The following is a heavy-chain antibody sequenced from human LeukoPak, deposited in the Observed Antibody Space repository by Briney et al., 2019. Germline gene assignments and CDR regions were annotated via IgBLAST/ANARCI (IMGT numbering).Heavy chain of an antibody. CDR1: GYTLTSYD. CDR3: ARRLRAGTYYYYYYMDV. Sequence: ASVKVSCKASGYTLTSYDINWVRQATGQGLEWMGWMNPNSGNTGYAQKFQGRVTMTRNTSISTAYMELSSLRSEDTAVYYCARRLRAGTYYYYYYMDVWGKGTTVTISS. CDR2: MNPNSGNT. V-gene: IGHV1-8*01. D-gene: IGHD1-1*01. J-gene: IGHJ6*03.